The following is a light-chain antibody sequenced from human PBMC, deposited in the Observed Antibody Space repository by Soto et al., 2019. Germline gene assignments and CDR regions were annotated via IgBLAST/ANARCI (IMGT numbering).Light chain of an antibody. CDR1: QSVGNF. J-gene: IGKJ3*01. CDR3: QHRHN. CDR2: DAS. V-gene: IGKV3-11*01. Sequence: ALTQSPATLSLSPGERATLSCRASQSVGNFLTWYQQKPGQPPTLLIYDASIRAAGFPARFSGSGSGTDFTLPIRSLEPGDYAVYYCQHRHNFGPGPKVDLK.